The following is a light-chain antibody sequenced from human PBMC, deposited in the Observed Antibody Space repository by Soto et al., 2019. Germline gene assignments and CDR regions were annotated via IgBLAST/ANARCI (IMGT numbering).Light chain of an antibody. CDR2: AAS. CDR3: QQSCSTPLT. CDR1: QSISSY. J-gene: IGKJ4*01. Sequence: DIQMTQSPSSLSASVGDRVTITCRASQSISSYLNWYQQKPGKAPKLLIYAASSLQSGVPSRFSGSGSGTDFTLTISSLQPEDFATYYCQQSCSTPLTFGGGTEVDI. V-gene: IGKV1-39*01.